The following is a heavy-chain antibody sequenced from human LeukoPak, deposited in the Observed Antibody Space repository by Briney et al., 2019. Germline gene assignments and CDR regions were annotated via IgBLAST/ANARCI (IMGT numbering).Heavy chain of an antibody. CDR3: ARHTAVAGTWFDP. CDR2: IDPSDSYT. J-gene: IGHJ5*02. V-gene: IGHV5-10-1*01. D-gene: IGHD6-19*01. CDR1: GYXFTTYW. Sequence: GESLKISCNGSGYXFTTYWISWVRQMPGKGLEWMGRIDPSDSYTNYSPSFQGHVTISADKSISTAYLQWSSLKASDTAMYYCARHTAVAGTWFDPWGQGTLVTVSS.